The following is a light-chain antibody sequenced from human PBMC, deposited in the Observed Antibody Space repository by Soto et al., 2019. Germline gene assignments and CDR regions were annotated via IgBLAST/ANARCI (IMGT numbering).Light chain of an antibody. J-gene: IGKJ1*01. Sequence: DIVMTPSPLSLPVTPGEPASISCRSSQSLLWTNGYNYVDWFLQKPGQSPPLLIYMAPNRASGVPNRFRRPGSCTEYTLKISTVEAEDVGVYYCMQPLHAPWTFGQGTQLV. V-gene: IGKV2-28*01. CDR2: MAP. CDR1: QSLLWTNGYNY. CDR3: MQPLHAPWT.